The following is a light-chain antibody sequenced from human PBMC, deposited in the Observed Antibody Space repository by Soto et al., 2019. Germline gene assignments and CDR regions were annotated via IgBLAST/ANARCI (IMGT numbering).Light chain of an antibody. CDR3: QQRRSWPRA. J-gene: IGKJ1*01. V-gene: IGKV3-11*01. Sequence: EIVLTQSPATLSLSPGERATLSCRASKSVSSYLAWFQQKPGQAPRLLIYDASNRATGIPARFSGSGSGTDFTLIISSLEPEDFAVYYCQQRRSWPRAFGQGTKVEFK. CDR2: DAS. CDR1: KSVSSY.